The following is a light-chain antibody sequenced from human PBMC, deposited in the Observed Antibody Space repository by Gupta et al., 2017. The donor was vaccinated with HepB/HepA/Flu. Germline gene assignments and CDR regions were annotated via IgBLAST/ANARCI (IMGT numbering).Light chain of an antibody. J-gene: IGKJ1*01. CDR1: QGIGSR. CDR2: KAS. CDR3: QQYSTLWT. V-gene: IGKV1-5*03. Sequence: DIQMTQSPSTLSASVGDRVIITCRASQGIGSRLAWYQQRPGKAPKLLIYKASRLERGVPSRFSGSGSGKEFTLTSSRLQHDDFANYYCQQYSTLWTFGQGTKVEIK.